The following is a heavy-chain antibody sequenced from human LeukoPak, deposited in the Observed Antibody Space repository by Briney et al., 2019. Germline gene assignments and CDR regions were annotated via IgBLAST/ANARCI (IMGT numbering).Heavy chain of an antibody. D-gene: IGHD6-13*01. V-gene: IGHV3-23*01. CDR3: AKRGSVGTLGHFDY. CDR1: GFTFRAMR. J-gene: IGHJ4*02. Sequence: GGSLRLSCAASGFTFRAMRMNWVRQAPGKGLEWVSGISTNGASTYYVDSVKGRFTISRDNSKNTLFLQMNSLRAEDTAVYYCAKRGSVGTLGHFDYWGQGTLVTVSS. CDR2: ISTNGAST.